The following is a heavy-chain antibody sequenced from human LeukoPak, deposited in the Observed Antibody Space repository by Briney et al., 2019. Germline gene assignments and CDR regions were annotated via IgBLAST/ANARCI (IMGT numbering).Heavy chain of an antibody. V-gene: IGHV3-30-3*01. Sequence: SGGSLRLSCAASGFTFSSYAMHWVRQAPGKGLEWVAVISYDGSNKYYADSVKGRFTISRDNSKSTLYLQMNSLRAEDTAVYYCARGAAPTDYWGQGTLVTVSS. CDR3: ARGAAPTDY. J-gene: IGHJ4*02. CDR2: ISYDGSNK. D-gene: IGHD6-6*01. CDR1: GFTFSSYA.